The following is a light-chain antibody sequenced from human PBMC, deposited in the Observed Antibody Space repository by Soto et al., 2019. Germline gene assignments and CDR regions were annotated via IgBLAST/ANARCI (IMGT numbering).Light chain of an antibody. Sequence: EIVLTQSPATLSLSPGERATLSCRASQSVSSYLAWYQQKPGQAPRLLIYGASSRATGIQDRFSGSGPGTDFTPTISRLEPEDFAVYYCKQYGSSLFTFGPGTKVDIK. J-gene: IGKJ3*01. V-gene: IGKV3-20*01. CDR2: GAS. CDR1: QSVSSY. CDR3: KQYGSSLFT.